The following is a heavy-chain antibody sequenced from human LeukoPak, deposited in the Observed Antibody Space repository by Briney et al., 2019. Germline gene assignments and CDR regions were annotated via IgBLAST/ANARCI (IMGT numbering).Heavy chain of an antibody. D-gene: IGHD1-26*01. CDR1: GFTFSDYG. CDR3: ARDKSKMGELLDAFDI. J-gene: IGHJ3*02. Sequence: GGSLRLSCAASGFTFSDYGMHWVRQAPGKGLEWVAVISYDGSTKYYADSVKGRFTISRDNSKNTLYLQMNSLRAEDTAVYYCARDKSKMGELLDAFDIWGQGTMVTVSS. V-gene: IGHV3-30*03. CDR2: ISYDGSTK.